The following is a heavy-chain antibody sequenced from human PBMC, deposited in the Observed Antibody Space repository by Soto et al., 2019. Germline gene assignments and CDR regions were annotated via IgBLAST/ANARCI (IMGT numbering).Heavy chain of an antibody. CDR3: ARLDSSSWAFDY. Sequence: EMQLVESGGGLVQPGGSLRLSCAASGFTFSSYWMNWGRQGPGKGLVWVSRINSDGSDTSYADSVKGRFTISRDNAKNTLYLQMNSLRAEDTAVYYCARLDSSSWAFDYWGQGTLVTVSS. CDR2: INSDGSDT. J-gene: IGHJ4*02. CDR1: GFTFSSYW. V-gene: IGHV3-74*01. D-gene: IGHD6-13*01.